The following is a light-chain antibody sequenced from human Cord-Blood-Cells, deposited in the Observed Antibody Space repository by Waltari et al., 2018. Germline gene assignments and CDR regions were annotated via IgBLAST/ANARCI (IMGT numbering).Light chain of an antibody. CDR2: AAS. Sequence: DIQFTRSPCSVSASVRAIVIITCRASPSISSYLDWYQQKPGKAPKLLIYAASSMQSGVPARFSGSGSGTDFTLTISSLQPEDFAAYYCQQSYSTPLTFGGGTKVEIK. J-gene: IGKJ4*02. CDR3: QQSYSTPLT. V-gene: IGKV1-39*01. CDR1: PSISSY.